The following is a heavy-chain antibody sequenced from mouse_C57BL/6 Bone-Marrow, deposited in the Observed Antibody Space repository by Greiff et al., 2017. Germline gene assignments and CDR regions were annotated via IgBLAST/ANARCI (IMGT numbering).Heavy chain of an antibody. V-gene: IGHV5-4*03. J-gene: IGHJ4*01. CDR3: ARRGIYDGYYEGAMDY. Sequence: EVKLVESGGGLVKPGGSLKLSCAASGFTFSSYAMSWVRQTPEKRLEWVATISDGGSYTYYPDNVKGRFTISSDNAKNNLYLQMSHLKSEDTAMYYCARRGIYDGYYEGAMDYWGQGTSVTVSS. CDR1: GFTFSSYA. D-gene: IGHD2-3*01. CDR2: ISDGGSYT.